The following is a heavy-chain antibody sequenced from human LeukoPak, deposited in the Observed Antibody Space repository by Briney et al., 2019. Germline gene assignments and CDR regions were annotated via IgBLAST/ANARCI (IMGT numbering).Heavy chain of an antibody. V-gene: IGHV4-39*07. Sequence: SETLSLTCTVSGGSISSSLYYWAWLRQPPGKGLEWIGSIYYNGDTYYNPSLKSRVTISFDTSESQVSLHLSSVTAADTAIYYCARGPNTGGNYRAFDIWGQGTMVTVSS. CDR2: IYYNGDT. CDR3: ARGPNTGGNYRAFDI. D-gene: IGHD4-23*01. J-gene: IGHJ3*02. CDR1: GGSISSSLYY.